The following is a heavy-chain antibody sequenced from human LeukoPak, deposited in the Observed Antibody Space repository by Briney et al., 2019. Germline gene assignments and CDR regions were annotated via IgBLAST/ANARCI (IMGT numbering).Heavy chain of an antibody. D-gene: IGHD6-13*01. CDR1: EFTFSSYV. Sequence: GGSLRLSCAASEFTFSSYVMSWVRQAPGKGQEWVSGISGSGGSTYYADSVKGRFTISRDNPKNTLYLQMNSLRAEDTAIYYCAKKGIAAADSFDYWGQGTLVTVSS. J-gene: IGHJ4*02. V-gene: IGHV3-23*01. CDR3: AKKGIAAADSFDY. CDR2: ISGSGGST.